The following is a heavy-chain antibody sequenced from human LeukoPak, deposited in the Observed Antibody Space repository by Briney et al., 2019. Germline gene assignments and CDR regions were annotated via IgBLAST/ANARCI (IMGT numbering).Heavy chain of an antibody. CDR1: GYTFTSYD. D-gene: IGHD3-9*01. Sequence: GASVKVSCKASGYTFTSYDINWVRQATGQGLEWMGWMNPNSGNTGYAQKFQGRVTMTRNTSISTAYMELSSLRSEDTAVYYCARDQNYDILTGYAGGAFDIWGQGTMVTVSS. V-gene: IGHV1-8*01. J-gene: IGHJ3*02. CDR3: ARDQNYDILTGYAGGAFDI. CDR2: MNPNSGNT.